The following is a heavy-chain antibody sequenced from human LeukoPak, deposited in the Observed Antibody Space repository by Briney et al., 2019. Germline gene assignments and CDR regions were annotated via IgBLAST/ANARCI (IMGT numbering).Heavy chain of an antibody. J-gene: IGHJ3*02. CDR3: ARDLEGSSWDTLDAFDI. Sequence: SVKVSCKASGGTFSSCAISWVRQAPGQGLEWMGGIIPIFGTANYAQKFQGRVTITADESTSTAYMELSSLRSEDTAVYYCARDLEGSSWDTLDAFDIWGQGTMVTVSS. D-gene: IGHD6-13*01. CDR1: GGTFSSCA. CDR2: IIPIFGTA. V-gene: IGHV1-69*13.